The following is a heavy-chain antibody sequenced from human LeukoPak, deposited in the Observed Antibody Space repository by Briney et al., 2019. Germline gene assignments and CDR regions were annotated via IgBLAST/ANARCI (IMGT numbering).Heavy chain of an antibody. CDR3: ARAGSGPDGGRTVPYYYMDV. CDR2: ISAYNGNT. V-gene: IGHV1-18*01. J-gene: IGHJ6*03. Sequence: ASVKVSCKASGYTFTSYGIGWVRQAPGQGLEWMGWISAYNGNTNYAQKLQGRVTMTTDTSTSTAYMELSRLRSDDTAVYYCARAGSGPDGGRTVPYYYMDVRGKGTTVTISS. CDR1: GYTFTSYG. D-gene: IGHD6-19*01.